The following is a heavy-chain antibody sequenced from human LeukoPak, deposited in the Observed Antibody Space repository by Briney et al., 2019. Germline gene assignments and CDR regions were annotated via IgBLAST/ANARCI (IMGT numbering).Heavy chain of an antibody. CDR3: ARERGDYGDYCGY. CDR2: IYHSGST. CDR1: GGSISSGGYY. Sequence: PSETLSLTCTVSGGSISSGGYYWSWIRQPPGKGLEWIGYIYHSGSTYYNPSLKSRVTISVDRSKNQFSLKLSSVTAADTAVYYCARERGDYGDYCGYWGQGTLVTVSS. J-gene: IGHJ4*02. D-gene: IGHD4-17*01. V-gene: IGHV4-30-2*01.